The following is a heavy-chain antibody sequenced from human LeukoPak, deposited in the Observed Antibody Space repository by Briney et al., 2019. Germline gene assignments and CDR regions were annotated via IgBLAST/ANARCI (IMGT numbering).Heavy chain of an antibody. CDR1: GGSFSGYY. D-gene: IGHD2-2*01. CDR3: ARHVVVPAATDLIDY. Sequence: SETLSLTCAVYGGSFSGYYWSWIRQPPGKGLEWIGEINHSGSTNYNPSLKSRATISVDTSKNQFSLKLSSVTAADTAVYYCARHVVVPAATDLIDYWGQGTLVTVSS. J-gene: IGHJ4*02. V-gene: IGHV4-34*01. CDR2: INHSGST.